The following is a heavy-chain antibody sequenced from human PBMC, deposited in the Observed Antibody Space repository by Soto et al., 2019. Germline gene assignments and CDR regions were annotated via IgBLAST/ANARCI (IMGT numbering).Heavy chain of an antibody. J-gene: IGHJ4*02. CDR1: GFTFDDYG. Sequence: EVQLVESGGGVLRPGGSLRLSCAASGFTFDDYGMSWARQTPGKGLEWVSGVNWNGGSTGYADSVKGRFTISRDNAKNSLYLQMNSLRAEDTAFYYCVRGASLNLDYWGQGTLVTVSS. CDR2: VNWNGGST. D-gene: IGHD1-26*01. CDR3: VRGASLNLDY. V-gene: IGHV3-20*04.